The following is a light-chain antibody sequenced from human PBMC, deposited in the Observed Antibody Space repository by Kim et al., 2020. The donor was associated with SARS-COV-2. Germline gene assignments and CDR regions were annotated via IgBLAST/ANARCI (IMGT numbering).Light chain of an antibody. CDR1: QAIRDY. Sequence: ASVGDRVTISCRASQAIRDYLAWYQQKPGRAPKLLIYQASTLQSGVPSRFSGSGSGTDFTLTISSLQPEDFATYYCQHFNGYPLTFGQGTRLEIK. V-gene: IGKV1-9*01. J-gene: IGKJ5*01. CDR3: QHFNGYPLT. CDR2: QAS.